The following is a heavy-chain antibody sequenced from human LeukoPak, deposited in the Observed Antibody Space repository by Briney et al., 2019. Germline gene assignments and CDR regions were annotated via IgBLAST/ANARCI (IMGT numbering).Heavy chain of an antibody. V-gene: IGHV4-31*03. D-gene: IGHD2-15*01. CDR3: ARGQTTPDCSGGSCYSDWFDP. Sequence: SETLSLTCTVSGGSISSGGYYWSWIRQHPGKGLEWIGYIYYSGSTYYNPSLKSRVTISVDTSKNQFSLKLSSVTAADTAVYYCARGQTTPDCSGGSCYSDWFDPWGQGTLVTVSS. CDR2: IYYSGST. J-gene: IGHJ5*02. CDR1: GGSISSGGYY.